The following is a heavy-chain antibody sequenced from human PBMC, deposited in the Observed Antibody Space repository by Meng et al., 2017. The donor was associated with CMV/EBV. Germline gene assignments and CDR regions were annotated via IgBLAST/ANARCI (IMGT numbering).Heavy chain of an antibody. Sequence: QEQLQESGPGLVKPSQTLSLTCTVSGGSISRGDYYWSWIRQPPGKGLEWIGYIYYSGSTYYNPSLKSRVTISVDTSKNQFSLKLSSVTAADTAVYYCATLVVTAIKNAFDIWGQGTMVTVSS. CDR2: IYYSGST. CDR1: GGSISRGDYY. D-gene: IGHD2-21*02. V-gene: IGHV4-30-4*08. CDR3: ATLVVTAIKNAFDI. J-gene: IGHJ3*02.